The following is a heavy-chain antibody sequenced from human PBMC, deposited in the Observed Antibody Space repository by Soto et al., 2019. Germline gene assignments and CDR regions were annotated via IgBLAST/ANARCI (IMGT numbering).Heavy chain of an antibody. Sequence: ASVKVSCKASGYTFTSYGISWVRQAPGQGLEWMGWISAYNGNTNYAQKLQGRVTMTTDTSTGTAYMELRSLRSDDTAVYYCARDTLGYCTNGVCYTVRPDYYYYGMDVWGQGTTVTVSS. D-gene: IGHD2-8*01. CDR3: ARDTLGYCTNGVCYTVRPDYYYYGMDV. J-gene: IGHJ6*02. CDR2: ISAYNGNT. V-gene: IGHV1-18*01. CDR1: GYTFTSYG.